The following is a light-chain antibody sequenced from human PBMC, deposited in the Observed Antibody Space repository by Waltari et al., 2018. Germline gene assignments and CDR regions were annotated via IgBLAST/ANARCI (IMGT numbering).Light chain of an antibody. J-gene: IGLJ3*02. CDR3: SSCASTIPLGV. Sequence: SALTQPASVSGAPGQSITISCTGLSNDVGGYNYVSWYQQHPGKAPKLIIYDFNNRPSGISYRFSGSKSGDTASLTISGLQPEDEADYYCSSCASTIPLGVFGGGTKLTVL. V-gene: IGLV2-14*01. CDR1: SNDVGGYNY. CDR2: DFN.